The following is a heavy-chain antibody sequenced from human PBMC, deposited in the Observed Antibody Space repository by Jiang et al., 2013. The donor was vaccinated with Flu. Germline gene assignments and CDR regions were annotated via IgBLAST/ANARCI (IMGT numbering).Heavy chain of an antibody. J-gene: IGHJ4*02. Sequence: GSGLVKPSETLSLTCTVSGGSISSYYWNWIRQPPGKGLEWIGYIYYSGSTNYNPSLKSRVSISVDTSKNQFSLKLSSVTAADTAVYYCARRYSSSWGHFDYWGQGTLVTVSS. CDR2: IYYSGST. CDR3: ARRYSSSWGHFDY. V-gene: IGHV4-59*08. CDR1: GGSISSYY. D-gene: IGHD6-13*01.